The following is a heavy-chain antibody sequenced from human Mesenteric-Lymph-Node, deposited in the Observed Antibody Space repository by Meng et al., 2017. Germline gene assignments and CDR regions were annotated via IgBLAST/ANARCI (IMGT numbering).Heavy chain of an antibody. V-gene: IGHV4-4*07. D-gene: IGHD3-10*01. J-gene: IGHJ5*02. CDR3: ARGGYYYSSGSYDSWFDP. CDR2: IYTSGST. CDR1: GGSISSYY. Sequence: SETLPLTCTVSGGSISSYYWSWIRQPAGKGLEWIGRIYTSGSTNYNPPLKSRVTMSVDTSKNQFSLKLSSVTAADTAVYYCARGGYYYSSGSYDSWFDPWGQGTLVTVSS.